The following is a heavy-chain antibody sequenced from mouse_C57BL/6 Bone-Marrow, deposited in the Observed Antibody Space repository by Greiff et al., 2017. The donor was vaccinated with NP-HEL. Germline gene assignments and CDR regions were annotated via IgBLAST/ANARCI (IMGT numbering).Heavy chain of an antibody. CDR3: ARERGYYYAMDY. CDR1: GYTFTSYW. CDR2: IYPGSGST. V-gene: IGHV1-55*01. D-gene: IGHD2-2*01. Sequence: QVQLKQPGAELVKPGASVKMSCKASGYTFTSYWITWVKQRPGQGLEWIGDIYPGSGSTNYNEKFKSKATLTVDTSSSTAYMQLSSLTSEDSAVYYCARERGYYYAMDYWGQGTSVTVSS. J-gene: IGHJ4*01.